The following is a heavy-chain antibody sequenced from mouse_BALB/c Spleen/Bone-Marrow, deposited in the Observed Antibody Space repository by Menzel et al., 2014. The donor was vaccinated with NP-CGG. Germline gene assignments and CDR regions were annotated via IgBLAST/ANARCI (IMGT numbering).Heavy chain of an antibody. CDR2: IRLKSNNYAT. CDR1: GFTFSNYW. D-gene: IGHD2-3*01. Sequence: DVKLVESGGGLVQPGGSMKLSCVASGFTFSNYWMNWVRQSPEKGLEWVAEIRLKSNNYATHYAESVKGRFTISRDDSKSSVYRQMNNLRSEDTGIYYCTRRGMGYAMNYWGQGTSLTVSS. V-gene: IGHV6-6*02. CDR3: TRRGMGYAMNY. J-gene: IGHJ4*01.